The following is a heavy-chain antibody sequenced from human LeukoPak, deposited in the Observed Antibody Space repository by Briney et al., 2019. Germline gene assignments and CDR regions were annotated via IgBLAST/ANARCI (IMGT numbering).Heavy chain of an antibody. V-gene: IGHV4-34*01. Sequence: SETLSLTCTVSGGSISSYYWSWIRQPAGKGLEWIGEINHSGSTNYNPSLKSRVTISVDTSKNQFSLKLSSVTAADTAVYYCARTDYDYVWGSYRRYFDYWGQGTLVTVSS. CDR1: GGSISSYY. J-gene: IGHJ4*02. D-gene: IGHD3-16*02. CDR3: ARTDYDYVWGSYRRYFDY. CDR2: INHSGST.